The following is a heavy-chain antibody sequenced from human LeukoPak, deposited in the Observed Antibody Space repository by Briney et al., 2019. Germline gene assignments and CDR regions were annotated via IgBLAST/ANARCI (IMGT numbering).Heavy chain of an antibody. Sequence: GGSLRLSCAASGFTFSSYAMSWVRQAPGKRLEWVSAISGSGGSTYYADSVKGRFTISRDNSKNTLYLQMNSLRAEDTAVYYCAKDLDGWSSSWYEDFDYWGQGTLVTASS. J-gene: IGHJ4*02. CDR3: AKDLDGWSSSWYEDFDY. D-gene: IGHD6-13*01. CDR1: GFTFSSYA. CDR2: ISGSGGST. V-gene: IGHV3-23*01.